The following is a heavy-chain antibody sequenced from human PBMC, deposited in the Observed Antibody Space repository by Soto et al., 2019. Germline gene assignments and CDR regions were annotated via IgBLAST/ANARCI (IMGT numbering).Heavy chain of an antibody. CDR2: ITRSSSYI. J-gene: IGHJ4*02. V-gene: IGHV3-21*06. D-gene: IGHD6-19*01. Sequence: EVQLVESGGGPVKPGGSLRLSCAASGFAFNTYSMNWVRQAPGKGLVWVAFITRSSSYIYYADSVRGRFTLSRDNAKNSLYLQMNSLRAGDTAIYYCARDDGWLILDYWGQGTLVTVSS. CDR3: ARDDGWLILDY. CDR1: GFAFNTYS.